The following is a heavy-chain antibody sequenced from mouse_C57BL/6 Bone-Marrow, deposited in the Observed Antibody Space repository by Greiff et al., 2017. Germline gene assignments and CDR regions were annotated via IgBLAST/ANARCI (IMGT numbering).Heavy chain of an antibody. V-gene: IGHV1-85*01. CDR1: GYTFTSYE. CDR3: ARVEFDGSSGGWYFDV. J-gene: IGHJ1*03. CDR2: IYPRDGST. Sequence: QVQLQQSGPELVKPGASVKLSCKASGYTFTSYEINWVKQRPGQGLEWIGWIYPRDGSTKYNEKFKGKATLTVDTSSSTAYMELNSLTSEDSAVYFCARVEFDGSSGGWYFDVWGTGTTVTVSS. D-gene: IGHD1-1*01.